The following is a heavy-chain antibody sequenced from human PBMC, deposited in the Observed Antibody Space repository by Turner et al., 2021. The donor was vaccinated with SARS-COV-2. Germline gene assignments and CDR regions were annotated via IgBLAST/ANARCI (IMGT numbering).Heavy chain of an antibody. D-gene: IGHD5-18*01. CDR1: GGSISSYY. CDR2: IYYSGST. CDR3: ASLNVDTLYYGMDV. J-gene: IGHJ6*02. Sequence: QVQLQESGPGLVKPSETLSLTCTVPGGSISSYYWSWIRQPPGKGLEWIGYIYYSGSTNYNPSLKSRVTISVDTSKTQFSLELSSVTAADTAVYYCASLNVDTLYYGMDVWGQGTTVTVSS. V-gene: IGHV4-59*08.